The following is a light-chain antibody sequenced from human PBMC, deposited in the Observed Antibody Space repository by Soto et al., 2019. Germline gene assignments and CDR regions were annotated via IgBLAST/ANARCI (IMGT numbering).Light chain of an antibody. CDR1: QTVSNIY. CDR3: QQFGTSPYT. V-gene: IGKV3-20*01. CDR2: ETS. J-gene: IGKJ2*01. Sequence: DILLTHSPGTRPLSAWDIGTLGFSASQTVSNIYLVWYQQRPGQAPRLLIYETSIRASGIPDRFSGSGSGTDFTLTISRLEPEDFAVYWCQQFGTSPYTFGQGTKVDI.